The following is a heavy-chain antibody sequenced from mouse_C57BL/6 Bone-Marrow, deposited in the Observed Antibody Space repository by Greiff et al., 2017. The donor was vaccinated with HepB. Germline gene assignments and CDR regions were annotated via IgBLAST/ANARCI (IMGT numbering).Heavy chain of an antibody. J-gene: IGHJ2*01. V-gene: IGHV5-4*01. Sequence: EVMLVESGGGLVKPGGSLKLSCAASGFTFSSYAMSWVRQTPEKRLEWVATISDGGSYTYYPDNVKGRFTISRDNAKNNLYLQMSHLKSEDTAMYYCAREGGGTNYFDYWGQGTTLTVSS. CDR1: GFTFSSYA. CDR2: ISDGGSYT. D-gene: IGHD3-3*01. CDR3: AREGGGTNYFDY.